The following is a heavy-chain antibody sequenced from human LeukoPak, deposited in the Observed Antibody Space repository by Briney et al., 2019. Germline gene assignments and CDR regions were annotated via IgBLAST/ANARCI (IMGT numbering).Heavy chain of an antibody. V-gene: IGHV4-39*01. J-gene: IGHJ4*02. CDR3: GRHAAFAPFDL. CDR2: AST. CDR1: GASISNDY. Sequence: SETLSLTCTISGASISNDYWGWIRQPPGKRLEWIASASTYYSSSLESRVTMSIDTSKNQFSLRLTSLTAADTAVYYCGRHAAFAPFDLWGQGSLVTVSS.